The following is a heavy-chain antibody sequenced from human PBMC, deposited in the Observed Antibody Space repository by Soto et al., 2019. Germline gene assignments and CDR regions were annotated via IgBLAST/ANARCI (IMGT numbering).Heavy chain of an antibody. CDR3: ARDLKGLAVAGTDNWFDP. CDR2: IGYGGSNK. D-gene: IGHD6-19*01. V-gene: IGHV3-33*01. CDR1: GFTFSSYG. Sequence: QVQLVESGGGVVQPGGSLRLSCAASGFTFSSYGMHWVRQAPGKGLEWVAVIGYGGSNKYYADSVKGRFTISRDNSKTTLYLQMNSLRAEDTAVYYCARDLKGLAVAGTDNWFDPWGQGTLVTVSS. J-gene: IGHJ5*02.